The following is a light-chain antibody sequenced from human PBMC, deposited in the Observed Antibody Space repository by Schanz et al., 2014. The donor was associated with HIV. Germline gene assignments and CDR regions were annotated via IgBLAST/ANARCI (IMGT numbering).Light chain of an antibody. CDR2: YDD. V-gene: IGLV1-36*01. CDR1: SSNIGNNA. Sequence: QSVLTQPPSVSEAPRQRVTISCSGSSSNIGNNAVNWYQQLPGKAPKLLIYYDDLLPSGVSDRFSGSKSGASASLAITGLQAEDEADYYCQSSDTSLSAVFGTGTKLTVL. J-gene: IGLJ1*01. CDR3: QSSDTSLSAV.